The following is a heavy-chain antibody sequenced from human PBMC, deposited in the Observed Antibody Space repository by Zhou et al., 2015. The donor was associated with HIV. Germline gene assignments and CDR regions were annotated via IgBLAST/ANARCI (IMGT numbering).Heavy chain of an antibody. CDR2: ISSSSSTI. J-gene: IGHJ4*02. V-gene: IGHV3-11*01. Sequence: QVQLVESGGGLVKPGGSLRLSCAASGFTFSDYYMSWIRQAPGKGLEWVSYISSSSSTIYYADSVKGRFIISRDNSKSTLYLQMNSLRVEDTAIYYCARDHKRFWSGFAYWGQGVKVTVSS. CDR3: ARDHKRFWSGFAY. D-gene: IGHD3-3*01. CDR1: GFTFSDYY.